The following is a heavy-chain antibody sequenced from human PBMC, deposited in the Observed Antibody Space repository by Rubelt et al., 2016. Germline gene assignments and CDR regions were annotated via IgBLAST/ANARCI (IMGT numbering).Heavy chain of an antibody. CDR2: LFNGGDR. V-gene: IGHV3-66*01. CDR3: TAMRVGNHD. CDR1: GLSVSGTY. J-gene: IGHJ4*02. Sequence: VQLEESGGGVVQPGRSLRLSCAASGLSVSGTYMYWMRQAPGRGLEWISVLFNGGDRYYADSVRGRFSIAIDDSKNTLYLQVNRLRVEETAIYYCTAMRVGNHDWGQGDLVTVSS. D-gene: IGHD2-2*01.